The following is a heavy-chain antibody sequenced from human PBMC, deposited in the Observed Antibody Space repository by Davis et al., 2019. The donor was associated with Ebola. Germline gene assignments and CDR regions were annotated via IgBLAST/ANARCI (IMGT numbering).Heavy chain of an antibody. V-gene: IGHV1-2*04. D-gene: IGHD3-10*01. Sequence: ASVKVSCKASGYTFTGYYMHWVRQAPGQGLEWMGWINPNSGGTNYAQKFQGWVTMTRDTSISTAYLQWSSLKASDTAMYYCARPRGSPDAFDIWGQGTMVTVSS. CDR3: ARPRGSPDAFDI. CDR2: INPNSGGT. CDR1: GYTFTGYY. J-gene: IGHJ3*02.